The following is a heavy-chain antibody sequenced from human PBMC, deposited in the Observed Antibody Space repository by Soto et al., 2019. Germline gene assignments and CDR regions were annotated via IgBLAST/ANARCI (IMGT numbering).Heavy chain of an antibody. CDR3: ARGRGIAVAASDY. V-gene: IGHV4-34*01. CDR1: GGSFSGYY. D-gene: IGHD6-19*01. Sequence: QVQLQQWGAGLLKPSETLSLTCAVYGGSFSGYYWSWIRQPPGKGLEWIGEINHSGSTNYNPSLKSRVTISVDTSKNQCSLKLSSVTAADTAVYYCARGRGIAVAASDYWGQGTLVTVSS. J-gene: IGHJ4*02. CDR2: INHSGST.